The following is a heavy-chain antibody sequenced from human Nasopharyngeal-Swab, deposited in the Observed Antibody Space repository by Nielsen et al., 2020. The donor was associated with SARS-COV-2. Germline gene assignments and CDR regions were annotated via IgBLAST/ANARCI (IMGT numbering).Heavy chain of an antibody. CDR2: INHSGST. V-gene: IGHV4-34*01. CDR1: GESFSGYY. D-gene: IGHD6-19*01. J-gene: IGHJ4*02. Sequence: SQTLSLTCAVYGESFSGYYWSWIRQPPGKGLEWIGEINHSGSTNYNPSLKSRVTISVDTSKNQFSLKLSSVTAADTAVYYCARTQIKAVAGTAASIDYWGQGTLVTVSS. CDR3: ARTQIKAVAGTAASIDY.